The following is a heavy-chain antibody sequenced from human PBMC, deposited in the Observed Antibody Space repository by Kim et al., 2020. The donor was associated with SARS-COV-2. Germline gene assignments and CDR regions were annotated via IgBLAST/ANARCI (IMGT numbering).Heavy chain of an antibody. V-gene: IGHV3-7*03. J-gene: IGHJ6*01. CDR3: ARDPIAADGDYYFYGMD. CDR1: GFTFSTYW. CDR2: IKQDGREQ. Sequence: GGSLRLSCVGSGFTFSTYWMSWVRQAPGKGLEWVANIKQDGREQYYVDSVKGRFTISRDNAKNLMYLQMNSLRAEDTAVYYCARDPIAADGDYYFYGMD. D-gene: IGHD6-13*01.